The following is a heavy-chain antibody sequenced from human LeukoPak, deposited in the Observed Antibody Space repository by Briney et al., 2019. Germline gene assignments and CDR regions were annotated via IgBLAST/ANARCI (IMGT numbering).Heavy chain of an antibody. Sequence: GGSLRLSCAASGFTVSSNYMSWVRQAPGKGLEWVSGIYSGVSTYYADSVKGRFTISRDNSKNTLYLQMNSLRAEDTAVYYCARELRFVDTTMLSYYYYYYMDVWGKGTTVTVSS. J-gene: IGHJ6*03. V-gene: IGHV3-53*01. CDR1: GFTVSSNY. CDR3: ARELRFVDTTMLSYYYYYYMDV. D-gene: IGHD5-18*01. CDR2: IYSGVST.